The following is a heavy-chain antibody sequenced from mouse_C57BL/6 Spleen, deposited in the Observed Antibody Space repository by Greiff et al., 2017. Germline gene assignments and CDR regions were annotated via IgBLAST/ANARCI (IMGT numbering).Heavy chain of an antibody. V-gene: IGHV1-42*01. CDR2: INPSTGGT. CDR1: GYSFTGYY. CDR3: ARRYSNPRGYFDY. Sequence: VQLQQSGPELVKPGASVKISCKASGYSFTGYYMNWVKQSPEKSLEWIGEINPSTGGTTYNQKFKAKATLTVDKSSSTAYMQLKSLTSEDSAVYYWARRYSNPRGYFDYWGQGTTLTVSS. J-gene: IGHJ2*01. D-gene: IGHD2-5*01.